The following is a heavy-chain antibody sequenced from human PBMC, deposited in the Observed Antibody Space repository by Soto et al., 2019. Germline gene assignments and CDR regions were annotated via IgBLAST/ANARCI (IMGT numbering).Heavy chain of an antibody. CDR1: GFTVSSNY. V-gene: IGHV3-53*04. CDR2: IYSGGST. CDR3: ERLPLDYYDSSGYDF. D-gene: IGHD3-22*01. Sequence: GVSLRLSCAASGFTVSSNYMSWVRQAPGKGLEWVSVIYSGGSTYYADSVKGRFTISRHNSKNTLYLQMNSLRAEDTAVYYCERLPLDYYDSSGYDFWGRGSLVTVSS. J-gene: IGHJ4*02.